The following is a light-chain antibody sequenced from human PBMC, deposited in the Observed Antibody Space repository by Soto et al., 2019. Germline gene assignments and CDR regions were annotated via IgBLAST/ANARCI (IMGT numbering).Light chain of an antibody. CDR3: SSYAGSNNFV. CDR1: SSDVGDYNY. Sequence: QSALTQPPSASGSPGQSVTISCNGTSSDVGDYNYVSWYQQHPGKAPKLMIYEVSKRPSGVPDRFSGSKSGNTASLTVSGLQAEDEADYYCSSYAGSNNFVFGGGTKLTVL. J-gene: IGLJ2*01. CDR2: EVS. V-gene: IGLV2-8*01.